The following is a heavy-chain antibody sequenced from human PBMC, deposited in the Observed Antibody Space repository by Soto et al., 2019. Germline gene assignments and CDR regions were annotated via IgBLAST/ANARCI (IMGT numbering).Heavy chain of an antibody. D-gene: IGHD3-22*01. Sequence: EASVKVSCKASGYTFTSYAMHWVRQAPGQRLEWMGWINAGNGNTKYSQKFQGRVTITRDTSASTAYMELSSLRSEDTAVYYCARDPDYYDSSGYGDYYFDYWGQGTLVTVSS. J-gene: IGHJ4*02. CDR2: INAGNGNT. V-gene: IGHV1-3*01. CDR3: ARDPDYYDSSGYGDYYFDY. CDR1: GYTFTSYA.